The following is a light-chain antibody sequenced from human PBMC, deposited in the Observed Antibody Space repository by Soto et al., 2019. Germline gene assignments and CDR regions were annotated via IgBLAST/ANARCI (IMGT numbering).Light chain of an antibody. J-gene: IGKJ2*03. Sequence: AIQMTQSPSSLSASVGDTVTFTCRASQAIRNDFGWFQQRPGKPPKLLIYGISILQTGVPSRFSGSGSGTVFPLTISGLQPEYVATYCYLHDALSPYSFGQGTRLEI. CDR3: LHDALSPYS. CDR2: GIS. CDR1: QAIRND. V-gene: IGKV1-6*01.